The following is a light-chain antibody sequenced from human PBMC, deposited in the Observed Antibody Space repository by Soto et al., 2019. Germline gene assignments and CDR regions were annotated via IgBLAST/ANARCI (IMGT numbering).Light chain of an antibody. J-gene: IGKJ2*01. CDR1: QSITRFY. V-gene: IGKV3-20*01. CDR2: DAS. Sequence: VLTQSPGTLSLSPGERATISCRASQSITRFYLAWYQHKPGQAPRLLIYDASSRATGIPHRFSGSESGTDFTLTISRLEPEDCGVYYCQQSGGSPPYTFGQGTRLEIK. CDR3: QQSGGSPPYT.